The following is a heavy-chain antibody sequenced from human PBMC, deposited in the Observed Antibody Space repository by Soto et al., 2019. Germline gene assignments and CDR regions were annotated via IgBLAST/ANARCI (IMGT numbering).Heavy chain of an antibody. CDR1: GYTFAGYY. D-gene: IGHD6-13*01. CDR2: INPNSGGT. Sequence: ASVKVSCKASGYTFAGYYMRWVRQAPGQGLEWMGWINPNSGGTNYAQKFQGRVTMTRDTSISTAYMELSRLRSDDTAVYYCAREGMFEAAAGVDYFDYWGQGTLVTVSS. CDR3: AREGMFEAAAGVDYFDY. V-gene: IGHV1-2*02. J-gene: IGHJ4*02.